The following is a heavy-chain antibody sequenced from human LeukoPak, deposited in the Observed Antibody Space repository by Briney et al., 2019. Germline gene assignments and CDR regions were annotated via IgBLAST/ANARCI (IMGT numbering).Heavy chain of an antibody. CDR3: AKDTAVTAAFDI. CDR2: ISGSGGST. CDR1: GFTFSSYA. J-gene: IGHJ3*02. Sequence: AGGSVRLSCAASGFTFSSYAMSWVRQAPGKGLEWVSAISGSGGSTYYADSVKGRFTISRDNSKNTLYLQMNSLRAEDTAVYYCAKDTAVTAAFDIWGQGTMVTVSS. V-gene: IGHV3-23*01. D-gene: IGHD4-11*01.